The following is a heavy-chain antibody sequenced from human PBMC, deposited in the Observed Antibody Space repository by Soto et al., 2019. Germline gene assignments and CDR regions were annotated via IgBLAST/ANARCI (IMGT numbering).Heavy chain of an antibody. CDR1: GFTFSIYG. V-gene: IGHV3-30*18. D-gene: IGHD3-3*01. CDR2: ISYDGSNK. CDR3: AKDLDRSNYDFWSGYPFDY. Sequence: GGSLRLSCAASGFTFSIYGMHWVRQAPGKGLEWVAVISYDGSNKYYADSVKGRFTISRDNSKNTLYLQMNSLRAEDTAVYYCAKDLDRSNYDFWSGYPFDYWGQGTLVTVSS. J-gene: IGHJ4*02.